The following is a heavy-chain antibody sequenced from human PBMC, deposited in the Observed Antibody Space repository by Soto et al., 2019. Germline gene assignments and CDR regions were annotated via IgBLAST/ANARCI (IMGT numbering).Heavy chain of an antibody. CDR3: TRDYDWGLPS. CDR1: GFTLIYDW. J-gene: IGHJ5*02. D-gene: IGHD7-27*01. Sequence: PGGSLRLSCAASGFTLIYDWMNWVRRAPGRGLEWVGRIRGRTDGGTTNYAAPVQGRFTISRGDSANMLYLQMNSLKTEDTAVYYCTRDYDWGLPSWGPGTLVTVSS. V-gene: IGHV3-15*06. CDR2: IRGRTDGGTT.